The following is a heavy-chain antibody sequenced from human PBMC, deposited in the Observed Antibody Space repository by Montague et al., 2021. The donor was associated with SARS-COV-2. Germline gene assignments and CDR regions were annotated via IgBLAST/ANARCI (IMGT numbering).Heavy chain of an antibody. V-gene: IGHV4-61*02. CDR1: GGSFRSGSYY. CDR2: IYSSGXT. J-gene: IGHJ6*02. D-gene: IGHD4-17*01. Sequence: TLSLTCTVSGGSFRSGSYYWSWIRQPAGKGLEWIGRIYSSGXTXYXXXXKXRVTMSVDTSKNQFSLKVSSVTAADTAVYYCARDYGDYSYYYGLDVWGQGTTVTVSS. CDR3: ARDYGDYSYYYGLDV.